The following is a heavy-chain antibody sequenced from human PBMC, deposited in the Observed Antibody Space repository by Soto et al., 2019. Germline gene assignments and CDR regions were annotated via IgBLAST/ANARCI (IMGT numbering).Heavy chain of an antibody. CDR1: GDSIREYNW. CDR3: ARVRLDYSDAFDV. D-gene: IGHD2-21*01. J-gene: IGHJ3*01. CDR2: VYQSGST. Sequence: SETLALTCTVFGDSIREYNWWSWVRQPPGKGLEWIGEVYQSGSTNYSPSLESRVSISVDKSKSQFSLNLVSVTAADTAVYYCARVRLDYSDAFDVWGQGTLVTVSS. V-gene: IGHV4-4*02.